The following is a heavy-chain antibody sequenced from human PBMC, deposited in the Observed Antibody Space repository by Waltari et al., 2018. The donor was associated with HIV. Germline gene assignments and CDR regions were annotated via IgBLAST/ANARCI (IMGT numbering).Heavy chain of an antibody. Sequence: QVQLQQWGAGLLKSSETLSLTCAVYGGSFSGHSWSWIRQPPGKGLEWIGEIHHSGSANYNTSLKSRVTISVDTSKNQFSLRITSVTAADTAVYYCARNCGGDCYSGYDVFDVWGQGTMVTVSS. CDR1: GGSFSGHS. CDR2: IHHSGSA. CDR3: ARNCGGDCYSGYDVFDV. J-gene: IGHJ3*01. V-gene: IGHV4-34*01. D-gene: IGHD2-21*02.